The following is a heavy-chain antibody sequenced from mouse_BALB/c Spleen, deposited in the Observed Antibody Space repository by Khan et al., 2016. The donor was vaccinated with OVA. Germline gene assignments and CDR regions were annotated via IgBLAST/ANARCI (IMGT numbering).Heavy chain of an antibody. J-gene: IGHJ2*01. Sequence: QVQLKESGPGLVTPSQSLSISCTASGFSLTSYGVHWVRQPPGQGLEWLGVIWAGGSTNYNSALMSSLSISKANSKCQVSLIMHSMQTDDTSMYYCARDDISTYYFDYWGQGTTLTVSS. CDR1: GFSLTSYG. D-gene: IGHD1-1*01. CDR3: ARDDISTYYFDY. V-gene: IGHV2-9*02. CDR2: IWAGGST.